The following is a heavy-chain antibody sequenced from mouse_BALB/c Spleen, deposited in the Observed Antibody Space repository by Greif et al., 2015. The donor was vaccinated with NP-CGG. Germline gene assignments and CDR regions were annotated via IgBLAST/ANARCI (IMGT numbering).Heavy chain of an antibody. Sequence: VQLQQSGAELVKPGASVKLSCKASGYTFTSYYMYWVKQRPGQGLEWIGEINPSNGGTNFNEKFKSKATLTVDKSSSTAYMQLSSLTSEDSAVYYCTRGAYYYAMDYWGQGTSVTVSS. J-gene: IGHJ4*01. CDR1: GYTFTSYY. V-gene: IGHV1S81*02. CDR3: TRGAYYYAMDY. CDR2: INPSNGGT.